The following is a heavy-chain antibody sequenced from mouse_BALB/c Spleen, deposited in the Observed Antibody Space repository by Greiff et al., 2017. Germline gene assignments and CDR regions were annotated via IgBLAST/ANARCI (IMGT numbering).Heavy chain of an antibody. CDR2: IWAGGST. D-gene: IGHD1-1*01. CDR3: ARGDYGSSHAYFDV. Sequence: VMLVESGPGLVAPSQSLSITCTVSGFSLTSYGVHWVRQPPGKGLEWLGVIWAGGSTNYNSALMSRLSISKDNSKSQVFLKMNSLQTDDTAMYYCARGDYGSSHAYFDVWGAGTTVTVSS. V-gene: IGHV2-9*02. J-gene: IGHJ1*01. CDR1: GFSLTSYG.